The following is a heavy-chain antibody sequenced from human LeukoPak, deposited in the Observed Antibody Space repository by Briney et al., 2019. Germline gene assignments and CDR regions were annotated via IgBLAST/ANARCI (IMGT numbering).Heavy chain of an antibody. CDR3: ARDNEYCTGGTCRLDY. V-gene: IGHV3-74*01. CDR2: INNDGRST. D-gene: IGHD2-15*01. J-gene: IGHJ4*02. Sequence: GGSLRLSCASSGFTFSFYWLHWVRQAPGKGLVWVSRINNDGRSTSYAGSVKGRFTISRDNAKNTLYLQMNSLRAEDTAVYYCARDNEYCTGGTCRLDYWGQGALVTVSS. CDR1: GFTFSFYW.